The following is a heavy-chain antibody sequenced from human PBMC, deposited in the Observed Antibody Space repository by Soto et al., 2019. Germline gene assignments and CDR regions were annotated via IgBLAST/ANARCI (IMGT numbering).Heavy chain of an antibody. Sequence: ASVKVSCKASGYRFTTHYIHWVRQAPGQGPEWMGRMNVGTGGTTYAHKFQGRVTMTRDTSIRTAYLEVSSVKSDDTAMYYCARDGNFTLRGYSFGFDFWGQGTVVTVSS. CDR3: ARDGNFTLRGYSFGFDF. J-gene: IGHJ4*02. CDR2: MNVGTGGT. D-gene: IGHD5-18*01. V-gene: IGHV1-2*06. CDR1: GYRFTTHY.